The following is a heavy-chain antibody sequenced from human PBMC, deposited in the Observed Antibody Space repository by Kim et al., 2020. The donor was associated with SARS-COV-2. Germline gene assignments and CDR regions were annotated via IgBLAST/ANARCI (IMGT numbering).Heavy chain of an antibody. Sequence: ADFVKGRFTISRDNSKNTLYLQMNSLRAEDTAVYYCANLRGRWLQFYFDYWGQGTLVTVSS. D-gene: IGHD5-12*01. CDR3: ANLRGRWLQFYFDY. J-gene: IGHJ4*02. V-gene: IGHV3-23*01.